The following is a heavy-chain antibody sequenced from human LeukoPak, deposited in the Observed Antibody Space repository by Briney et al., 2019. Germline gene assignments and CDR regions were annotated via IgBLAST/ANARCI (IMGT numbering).Heavy chain of an antibody. CDR2: IYHSGST. J-gene: IGHJ6*03. V-gene: IGHV4-38-2*01. Sequence: SETLSLTCAVSGYSISSGYYWGWIRQPPGKGLEWIGSIYHSGSTYYNPSLKSRVTISVDTSKNQFSLKLSPVTAADTAVYYCVRHKYSSGWSTELYYYYYMDVWGKGTTVTVSS. CDR3: VRHKYSSGWSTELYYYYYMDV. CDR1: GYSISSGYY. D-gene: IGHD6-19*01.